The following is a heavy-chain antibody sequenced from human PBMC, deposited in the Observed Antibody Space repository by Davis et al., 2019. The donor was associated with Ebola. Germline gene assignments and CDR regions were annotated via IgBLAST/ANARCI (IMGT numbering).Heavy chain of an antibody. Sequence: GESLKISCAASGFTFCSYSMNWVRQTPGKGLEWVAVISYDSRQESFSDSVRGRFTVSRDNSKKMFYLQMNSLRVEDTALYYCARDRGSDWYFDLWGQGTLVTVSS. CDR3: ARDRGSDWYFDL. D-gene: IGHD3-9*01. CDR1: GFTFCSYS. J-gene: IGHJ4*02. V-gene: IGHV3-30*03. CDR2: ISYDSRQE.